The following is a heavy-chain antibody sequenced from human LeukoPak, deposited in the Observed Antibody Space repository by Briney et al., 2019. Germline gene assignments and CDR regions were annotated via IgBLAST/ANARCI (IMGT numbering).Heavy chain of an antibody. V-gene: IGHV3-66*01. J-gene: IGHJ4*02. CDR1: GFTVSSNY. D-gene: IGHD3-10*01. CDR2: IYSGGST. Sequence: GGSLRLSCAASGFTVSSNYMSWVHQAPGKGLEWVSVIYSGGSTYYADSVKGRFTISRDNSKNTLYLQMNSLRAEDTAVYYCARGKQYYYPFDYWGQGTLVTVSS. CDR3: ARGKQYYYPFDY.